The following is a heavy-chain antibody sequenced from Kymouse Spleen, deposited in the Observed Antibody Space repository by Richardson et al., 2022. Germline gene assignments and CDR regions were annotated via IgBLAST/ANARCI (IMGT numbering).Heavy chain of an antibody. J-gene: IGHJ5*02. D-gene: IGHD2-2*02. Sequence: QVQLQQWGAGLLKPSETLSLTCAVYGGSFSGYYWSWIRQPPGKGLEWIGEINHSGSTNYNPSLKSRVTISVDTSKNQFSLKLSSVTAADTAVYYCARGRCSSTSCYLNWFDPWGQGTLVTVSS. V-gene: IGHV4-34*01. CDR3: ARGRCSSTSCYLNWFDP. CDR2: INHSGST. CDR1: GGSFSGYY.